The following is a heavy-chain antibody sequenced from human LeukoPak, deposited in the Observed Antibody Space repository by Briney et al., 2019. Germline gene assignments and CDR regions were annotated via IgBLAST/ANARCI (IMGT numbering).Heavy chain of an antibody. D-gene: IGHD2-15*01. CDR3: ARFGYVAAVDV. V-gene: IGHV3-7*01. CDR1: GFSFSAYW. J-gene: IGHJ4*02. Sequence: GGSLRLSCAASGFSFSAYWMTWVRQAPGTGLEWVANINPAGSETSYVDPVKGRFSISRDNAKNLVYLQMNSLRAEDTAVYHCARFGYVAAVDVWGQGTPVTVSS. CDR2: INPAGSET.